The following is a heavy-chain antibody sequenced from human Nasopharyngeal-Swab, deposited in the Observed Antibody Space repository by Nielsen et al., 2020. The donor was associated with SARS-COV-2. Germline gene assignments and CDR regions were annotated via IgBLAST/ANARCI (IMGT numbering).Heavy chain of an antibody. V-gene: IGHV5-51*01. Sequence: VRQMPGKGLEWMGIIYPGDSDTRYSPSFQGQVTISADKSISTAYLQWSSLKASDTAMYYCARRGYNYGLVNWGQGTLVTVSS. J-gene: IGHJ4*02. D-gene: IGHD5-18*01. CDR3: ARRGYNYGLVN. CDR2: IYPGDSDT.